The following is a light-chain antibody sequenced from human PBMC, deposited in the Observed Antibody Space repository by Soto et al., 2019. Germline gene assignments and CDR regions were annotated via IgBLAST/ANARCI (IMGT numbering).Light chain of an antibody. Sequence: SQFTQSPCSLSASVGDRVTITCRASQDISSYLAWYQQEPGKAPKLLIYAASTLQSGVPSRFSGSGSGTDFTLTISTLQPEDFATYYCQQLNSYPWTFGQGTKVDIK. CDR1: QDISSY. CDR3: QQLNSYPWT. V-gene: IGKV1-9*01. CDR2: AAS. J-gene: IGKJ1*01.